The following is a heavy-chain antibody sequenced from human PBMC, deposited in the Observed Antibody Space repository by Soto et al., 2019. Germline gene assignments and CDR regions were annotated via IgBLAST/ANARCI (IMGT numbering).Heavy chain of an antibody. CDR3: AIRSGRVDYYYYGMDV. D-gene: IGHD3-10*01. V-gene: IGHV1-69*13. Sequence: VASVKVSCKASGGTFSSYAISWVRQAPGQGLEWMGGIIPIFGTANYAQKFQGRVTITADESTSTAYMELSSLRSEDTAVYYCAIRSGRVDYYYYGMDVWGQGTTVTVSS. J-gene: IGHJ6*02. CDR2: IIPIFGTA. CDR1: GGTFSSYA.